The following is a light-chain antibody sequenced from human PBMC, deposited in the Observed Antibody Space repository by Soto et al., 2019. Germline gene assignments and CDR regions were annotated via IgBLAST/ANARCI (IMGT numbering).Light chain of an antibody. CDR3: SAWDDSLRVVV. Sequence: QSVLTQPPSASGTPGQRVTISCFGSSANIGNTYVYWYQQLPGTAPKLLIYRNDLRPSGVPDRFSGSKSGPSASLAISGLRSEDEADYYCSAWDDSLRVVVFGGGTQLTV. V-gene: IGLV1-47*01. CDR2: RND. CDR1: SANIGNTY. J-gene: IGLJ2*01.